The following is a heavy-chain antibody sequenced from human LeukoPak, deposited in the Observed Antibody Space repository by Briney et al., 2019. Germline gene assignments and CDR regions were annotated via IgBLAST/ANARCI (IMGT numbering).Heavy chain of an antibody. Sequence: PGGSLRLSCAASGFTVSSNYMSWVRQAPGKGLEWVSVIYSGGSTYYADSVKGRFTISRDNSKNTLYLQMNSLRAEDTAVYYCARDAPPQFHRSSVYFDYWGQGTLVTVSS. CDR1: GFTVSSNY. CDR3: ARDAPPQFHRSSVYFDY. V-gene: IGHV3-66*02. J-gene: IGHJ4*02. CDR2: IYSGGST.